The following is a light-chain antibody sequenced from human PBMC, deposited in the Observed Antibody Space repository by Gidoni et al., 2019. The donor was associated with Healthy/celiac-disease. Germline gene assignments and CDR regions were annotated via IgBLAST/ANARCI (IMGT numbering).Light chain of an antibody. CDR3: QQSYSTPPYT. CDR2: AAS. CDR1: QSISSY. V-gene: IGKV1-39*01. Sequence: DIQRTQYPSSLSASVGDRVTITCRASQSISSYLNWYQQKPGKAPKLLIYAASSLQSGFPSRFSGSGSGTDFTLTISSLQPEDFATYYCQQSYSTPPYTFGQGTKLEIK. J-gene: IGKJ2*01.